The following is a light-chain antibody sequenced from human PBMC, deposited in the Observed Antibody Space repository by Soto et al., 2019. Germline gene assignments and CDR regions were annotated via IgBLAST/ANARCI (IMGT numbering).Light chain of an antibody. Sequence: EIVLTQSPDTLSLSPGERATLSCRASQSVDNYLAWYKQRPGQAPRLLLYDASNRASGIPARFSGSGSGTDFTLTISSLEPEDFAVYYCQQRSTGPPLTFGAGTKVEIK. J-gene: IGKJ4*01. V-gene: IGKV3-11*01. CDR2: DAS. CDR1: QSVDNY. CDR3: QQRSTGPPLT.